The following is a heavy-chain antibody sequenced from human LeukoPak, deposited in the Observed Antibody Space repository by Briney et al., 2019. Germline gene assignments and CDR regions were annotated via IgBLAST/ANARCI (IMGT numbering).Heavy chain of an antibody. CDR3: ARGLRGYYYDSSGCFLDV. CDR1: VGSFSGYY. D-gene: IGHD3-22*01. V-gene: IGHV4-34*01. Sequence: SETLSLTCAVYVGSFSGYYWSWIRQPPGKGLEWIGEINHSGSTNYNPSLKSRVTISVDTSKNQFSLKLSSVTAADTAVYYCARGLRGYYYDSSGCFLDVWGQGTTVTVSS. CDR2: INHSGST. J-gene: IGHJ6*02.